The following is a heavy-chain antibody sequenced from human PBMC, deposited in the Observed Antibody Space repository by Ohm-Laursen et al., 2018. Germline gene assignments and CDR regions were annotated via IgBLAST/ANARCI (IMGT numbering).Heavy chain of an antibody. Sequence: SLRLSCAASGFTFSSYGMHWVRQAPGKGLEWVAVISYDGSNKYYADSVKGRFTISRDNSKITLYLQLNSLRAEDTAVYYCAKDFQAGGTYYYGSGSYFDYWGQGTLVTVSS. CDR1: GFTFSSYG. CDR3: AKDFQAGGTYYYGSGSYFDY. CDR2: ISYDGSNK. D-gene: IGHD3-10*01. J-gene: IGHJ4*02. V-gene: IGHV3-30*18.